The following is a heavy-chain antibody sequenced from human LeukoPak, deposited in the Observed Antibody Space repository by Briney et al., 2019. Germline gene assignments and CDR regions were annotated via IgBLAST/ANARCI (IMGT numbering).Heavy chain of an antibody. CDR3: ARDFGLDAFDI. CDR2: IYSGGST. J-gene: IGHJ3*02. V-gene: IGHV3-53*01. D-gene: IGHD3-10*01. Sequence: GGSLRLSCAASGFTVSSNYMSWVRQAPGKGLEWVSVIYSGGSTYYADSVKGRFTISRDNSKNTLYLQMNSLRAEDTAVYYCARDFGLDAFDIWGQGTMVTVSS. CDR1: GFTVSSNY.